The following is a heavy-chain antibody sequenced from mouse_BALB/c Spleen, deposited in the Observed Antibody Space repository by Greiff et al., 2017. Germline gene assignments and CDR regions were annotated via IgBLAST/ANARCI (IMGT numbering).Heavy chain of an antibody. Sequence: EVMLVESGGGLVKPGGSLKLSCAASGFTFSDYYMYWVRQTPEKRLEWVATISDGGSYTYYPDSVKGRFTISRDNAKNNLYLQMSSLKSEDTAMYYCARAYYGNYVDYWGQGTTLTVSS. V-gene: IGHV5-4*02. CDR3: ARAYYGNYVDY. CDR2: ISDGGSYT. CDR1: GFTFSDYY. D-gene: IGHD2-10*01. J-gene: IGHJ2*01.